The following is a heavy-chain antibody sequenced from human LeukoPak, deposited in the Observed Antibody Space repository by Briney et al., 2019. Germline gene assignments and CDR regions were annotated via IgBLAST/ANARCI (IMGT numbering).Heavy chain of an antibody. CDR3: ARDWGYCTNGVCFYYYMDV. D-gene: IGHD2-8*01. J-gene: IGHJ6*03. V-gene: IGHV1-18*01. Sequence: ASVKVSCKASGYTFTSYGISWVRQAPGQGLEWMGWISAYNGNTNYAQKLQGRVTMTTVTSTSTAYMELRSLRSDDTAVYYCARDWGYCTNGVCFYYYMDVWGKGTTVTVSS. CDR1: GYTFTSYG. CDR2: ISAYNGNT.